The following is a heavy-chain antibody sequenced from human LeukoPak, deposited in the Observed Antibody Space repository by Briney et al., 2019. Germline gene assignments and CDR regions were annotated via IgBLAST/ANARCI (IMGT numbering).Heavy chain of an antibody. CDR2: INPNSGGT. CDR1: GYTFTGYY. CDR3: ARANALYCSSTSCLFDY. Sequence: EASVKVSCKASGYTFTGYYMHWVRQAPGQGLEWMAWINPNSGGTYYAQNFHDRITMTRDTSINTAYMELSRLRSDDTAIYYCARANALYCSSTSCLFDYWGQGTLVTVSS. J-gene: IGHJ4*02. V-gene: IGHV1-2*02. D-gene: IGHD2-2*01.